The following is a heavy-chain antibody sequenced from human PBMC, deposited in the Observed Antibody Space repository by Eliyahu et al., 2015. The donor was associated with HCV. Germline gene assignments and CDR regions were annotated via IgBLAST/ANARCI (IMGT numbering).Heavy chain of an antibody. V-gene: IGHV1-69*01. Sequence: ASGGTFSTYAISWVRQAPGQGLEWMGGITPIFGTANYAQKFQGRVTITADESTSTAYMELSSLRSEDTAVYYCTRPSADNSGISKPFDYWGQGTLVTVSS. CDR3: TRPSADNSGISKPFDY. D-gene: IGHD6-19*01. CDR1: GGTFSTYA. J-gene: IGHJ4*02. CDR2: ITPIFGTA.